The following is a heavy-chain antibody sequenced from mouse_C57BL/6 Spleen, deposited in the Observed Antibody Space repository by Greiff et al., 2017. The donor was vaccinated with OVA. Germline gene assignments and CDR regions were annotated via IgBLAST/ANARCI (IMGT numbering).Heavy chain of an antibody. J-gene: IGHJ4*01. CDR1: GYTFTSYW. V-gene: IGHV1-55*01. CDR2: IYPGSGST. D-gene: IGHD2-1*01. CDR3: AIYYGNVSYAMDY. Sequence: VQLQQPGAELVKPGASVKMSCKASGYTFTSYWITWVKQRPGQGLEWIGDIYPGSGSTNYNEKFKSKATLTVDTSSSTAYMQLSSLTSEDSAVYYCAIYYGNVSYAMDYWGQGTSVTVSS.